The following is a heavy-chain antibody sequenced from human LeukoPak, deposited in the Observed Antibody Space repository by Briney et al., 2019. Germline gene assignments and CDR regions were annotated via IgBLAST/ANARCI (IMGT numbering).Heavy chain of an antibody. CDR1: GFTFSSYS. CDR2: ISSSRSYI. J-gene: IGHJ4*02. Sequence: PGGSLRLSCAASGFTFSSYSMNWVRQAPGKGLEWVSSISSSRSYIYYADSVKGRFTISRDNAKNSLYLQMNSLRAEDTAVYYCAKDNPAIRHPSKKGIAAAEDQPLNPEYFDYWGQGTLVTVSS. CDR3: AKDNPAIRHPSKKGIAAAEDQPLNPEYFDY. V-gene: IGHV3-21*04. D-gene: IGHD6-13*01.